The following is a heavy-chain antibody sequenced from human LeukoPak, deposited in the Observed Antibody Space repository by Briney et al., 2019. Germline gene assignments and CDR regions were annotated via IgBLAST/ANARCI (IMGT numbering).Heavy chain of an antibody. Sequence: PGGSLRLSCAASGFTVSSNYMSWVRQAPGKGLEWVSVIYSGGSTYYADSVKGRFTIPRDNSKNTLYLQMNSLRAEDTAVYYCASLSYGDYDFDYWGQGTLVTVSS. CDR3: ASLSYGDYDFDY. J-gene: IGHJ4*02. CDR2: IYSGGST. CDR1: GFTVSSNY. D-gene: IGHD4-17*01. V-gene: IGHV3-66*01.